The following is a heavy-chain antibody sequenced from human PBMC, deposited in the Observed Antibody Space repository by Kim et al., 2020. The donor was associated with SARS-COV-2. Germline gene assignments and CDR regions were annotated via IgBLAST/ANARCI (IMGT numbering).Heavy chain of an antibody. CDR3: AKDKVGVPAAMFDY. CDR2: ISYDGSNK. V-gene: IGHV3-30*18. CDR1: GFTFSSYG. Sequence: GGSLRLSCAASGFTFSSYGMHWVRQAPGKGLEWVAVISYDGSNKYYADSVKGRFTISRDNSKNTLYLQMNSLRAEDTAVYYCAKDKVGVPAAMFDYWGQGTLVTVSS. J-gene: IGHJ4*02. D-gene: IGHD2-2*01.